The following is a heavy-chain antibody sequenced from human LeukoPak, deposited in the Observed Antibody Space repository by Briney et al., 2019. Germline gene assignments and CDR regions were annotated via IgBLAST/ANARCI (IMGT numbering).Heavy chain of an antibody. V-gene: IGHV3-30*04. CDR2: ISYDETNK. Sequence: GGSLRLSCAASGFTFSSYAMHWVRQAPGKGLEWVAVISYDETNKYYADSVKGRFTISRDNSKNTLYLQMNSLRTEDTALYYCANTVGVTAFLAYWGQGTLVTVPS. D-gene: IGHD2-21*02. CDR1: GFTFSSYA. J-gene: IGHJ4*02. CDR3: ANTVGVTAFLAY.